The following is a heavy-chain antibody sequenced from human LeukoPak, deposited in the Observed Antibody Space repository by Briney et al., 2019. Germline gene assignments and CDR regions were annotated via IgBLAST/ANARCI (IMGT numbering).Heavy chain of an antibody. V-gene: IGHV4-39*02. Sequence: SETLSLTCTVSGDSISSSRYYWGWIRQSPGKGLEWIGSIYSGGETHYNPSLNSRVTIFLDTSKNRFSLNLISVTATDTAVYYCVRDYSNFVQGDWGQGTLVTVSS. CDR1: GDSISSSRYY. D-gene: IGHD4-11*01. J-gene: IGHJ4*02. CDR3: VRDYSNFVQGD. CDR2: IYSGGET.